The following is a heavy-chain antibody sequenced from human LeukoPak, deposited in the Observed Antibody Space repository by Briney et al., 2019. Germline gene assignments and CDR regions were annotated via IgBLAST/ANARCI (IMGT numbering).Heavy chain of an antibody. J-gene: IGHJ4*02. CDR1: GFTVSRDY. D-gene: IGHD6-13*01. V-gene: IGHV3-66*01. CDR3: ARAGPSSSWHQFDY. Sequence: GGSLRLSCAASGFTVSRDYMSWVRQAPGKGLEWVSVIYSGGSTYYADSVKGRFTISRDNSKNTLYLQMNSLRAEDTAVYYCARAGPSSSWHQFDYWGQGTLVTVSS. CDR2: IYSGGST.